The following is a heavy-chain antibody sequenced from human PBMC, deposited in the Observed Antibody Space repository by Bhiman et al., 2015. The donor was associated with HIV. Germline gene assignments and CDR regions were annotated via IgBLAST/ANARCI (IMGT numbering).Heavy chain of an antibody. CDR3: ASPEVDIVAIFDY. J-gene: IGHJ4*02. Sequence: QVQLVDSGGGVVQPGGSLRLSCAASGFAFPSYGMHWVRQAPGKGLEWVAVISYDGSNKYYADSVRGRFTISRDNSKNTLYLEMNSLRAEDTAVYYCASPEVDIVAIFDYWGQGTLVTVSS. CDR2: ISYDGSNK. V-gene: IGHV3-30*19. CDR1: GFAFPSYG. D-gene: IGHD5-12*01.